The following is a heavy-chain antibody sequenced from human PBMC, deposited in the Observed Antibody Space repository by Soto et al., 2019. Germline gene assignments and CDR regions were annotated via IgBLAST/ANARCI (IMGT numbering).Heavy chain of an antibody. CDR3: ARGGYSYGSGLDY. D-gene: IGHD5-18*01. CDR2: IYHSGST. Sequence: LSLTCAVSGGSISSGGYSWSWIRQPPGKGLEWIGYIYHSGSTYYNPSLKSRVTTSVDRSKNQFSLKLSSVTAADTAVYYCARGGYSYGSGLDYWGQGTLVTVSS. J-gene: IGHJ4*02. V-gene: IGHV4-30-2*01. CDR1: GGSISSGGYS.